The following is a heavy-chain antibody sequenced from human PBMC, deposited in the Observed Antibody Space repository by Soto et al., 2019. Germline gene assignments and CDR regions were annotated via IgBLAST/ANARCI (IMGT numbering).Heavy chain of an antibody. D-gene: IGHD5-18*01. CDR2: MNPGSGDT. Sequence: GASVKVSCKASGYTFTNNDFSWVRQATGQGLEWMGWMNPGSGDTGYAQKFQGRVTMTRDISIATAYMELNSLTSEDTAIYYCARMESFGSLNWFDPWGQGTLVTVSS. V-gene: IGHV1-8*02. CDR3: ARMESFGSLNWFDP. J-gene: IGHJ5*02. CDR1: GYTFTNND.